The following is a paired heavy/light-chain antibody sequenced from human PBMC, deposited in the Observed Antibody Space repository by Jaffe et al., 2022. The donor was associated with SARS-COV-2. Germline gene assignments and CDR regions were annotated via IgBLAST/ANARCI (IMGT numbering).Light chain of an antibody. CDR2: LEGSGSY. Sequence: QPVLTQSSSASASLGSSVKLTCTLSSGHSSYIIAWHQQQPGKAPRYLMKLEGSGSYNKGSGVPDRFSGSSSGADRYLTISNLQSEDEADYYCETWDSNTQWVFGGGTKLTVL. J-gene: IGLJ3*02. V-gene: IGLV4-60*03. CDR3: ETWDSNTQWV. CDR1: SGHSSYI.
Heavy chain of an antibody. Sequence: QVQLVESGGGLVKPGGSLRLSCAASGFTFSDYYMSWIRQAPGKGLEWVSYISSSGSTIYYADSVKGRFTISRDNAKNSLYLQMNSLRAEDTAVYYCARVYGSGSYFYYYYYYMDVWGKGTTVTVSS. J-gene: IGHJ6*03. CDR3: ARVYGSGSYFYYYYYYMDV. CDR2: ISSSGSTI. CDR1: GFTFSDYY. D-gene: IGHD3-10*01. V-gene: IGHV3-11*01.